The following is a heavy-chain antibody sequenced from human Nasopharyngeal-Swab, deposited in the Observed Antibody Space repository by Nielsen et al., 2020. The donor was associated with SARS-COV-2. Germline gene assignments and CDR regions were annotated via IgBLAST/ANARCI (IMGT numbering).Heavy chain of an antibody. J-gene: IGHJ3*02. Sequence: GRSLRLSCAASGFTFSSYAMHWVRQAPGKGLEWVAVISYDGSNKYYADSVKGRFTISRDNSKNTLYLQMNSLRAEDTAVYYCARRNGYYYDSSGPGLDAFDIWGQGTMVTVSS. V-gene: IGHV3-30-3*01. D-gene: IGHD3-22*01. CDR2: ISYDGSNK. CDR1: GFTFSSYA. CDR3: ARRNGYYYDSSGPGLDAFDI.